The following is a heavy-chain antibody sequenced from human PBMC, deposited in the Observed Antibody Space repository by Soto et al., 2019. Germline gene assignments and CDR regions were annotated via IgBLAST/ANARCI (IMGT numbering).Heavy chain of an antibody. CDR2: IIPIFGTA. J-gene: IGHJ4*02. Sequence: QVQPVQSGAEVKKPGSSVKVSCKASGGTFSSYAISWVRQAPGQGLEWMGGIIPIFGTANYAQKFQGRVTITADESTSTAYMELSSLRSEDTAVYYCAGEMSGYCSGGSCYTGGYWGQGTLVTVSS. CDR1: GGTFSSYA. V-gene: IGHV1-69*01. CDR3: AGEMSGYCSGGSCYTGGY. D-gene: IGHD2-15*01.